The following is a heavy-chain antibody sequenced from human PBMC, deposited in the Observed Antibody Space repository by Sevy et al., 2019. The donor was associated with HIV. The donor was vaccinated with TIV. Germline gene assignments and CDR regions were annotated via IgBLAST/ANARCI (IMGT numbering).Heavy chain of an antibody. J-gene: IGHJ6*02. V-gene: IGHV3-21*04. CDR1: GFIFSNYN. CDR2: ISSNSNDI. Sequence: GGSLRLSCAGSGFIFSNYNMKWVRQAPGKGLEWVSSISSNSNDIYYADSVKGRFTISRDNSKNTLYLQMNSLRAEDTAVYYCAKDAYYYDSSGYSMSQWYYGMDVWGQGTTVTVSS. D-gene: IGHD3-22*01. CDR3: AKDAYYYDSSGYSMSQWYYGMDV.